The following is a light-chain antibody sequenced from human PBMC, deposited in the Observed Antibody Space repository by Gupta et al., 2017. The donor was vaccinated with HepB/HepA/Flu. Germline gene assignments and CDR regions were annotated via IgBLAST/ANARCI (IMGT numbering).Light chain of an antibody. Sequence: QSVLTPPPSVSAAPGQKVTISFSGSSSNIGNNYVSWYQQLPGTAPKLLIYENNKRPSGIPDRFSGSKSGTAATLGITGLQTGDEADYYCGTWDSSLSAWVFGGGTKLTVL. J-gene: IGLJ3*02. CDR3: GTWDSSLSAWV. V-gene: IGLV1-51*02. CDR2: ENN. CDR1: SSNIGNNY.